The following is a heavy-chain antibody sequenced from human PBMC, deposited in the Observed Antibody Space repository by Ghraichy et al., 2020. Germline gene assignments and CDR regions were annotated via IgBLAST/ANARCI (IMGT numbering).Heavy chain of an antibody. CDR2: IFYSGST. D-gene: IGHD6-19*01. V-gene: IGHV4-59*01. Sequence: SETLSLTCTVSGGSISTYSWSWIRQPPGKGLEWIGYIFYSGSTDYNPSLKSRVTISVDTSKNQFSLKLSSVTAADTAVYYCVRPSSGFEYFDYWGQGTLVTVSS. J-gene: IGHJ4*02. CDR1: GGSISTYS. CDR3: VRPSSGFEYFDY.